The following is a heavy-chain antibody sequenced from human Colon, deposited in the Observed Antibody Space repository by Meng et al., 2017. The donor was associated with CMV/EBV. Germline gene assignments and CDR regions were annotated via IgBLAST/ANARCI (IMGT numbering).Heavy chain of an antibody. V-gene: IGHV4-31*03. D-gene: IGHD2-15*01. CDR2: IYYSGST. CDR1: GGYISSGGYY. J-gene: IGHJ4*02. Sequence: LTCTVSGGYISSGGYYWSWIRQHPGKGLEWIGYIYYSGSTYYNPSLKSRVTISLDTSKNQFSLKLSSVTAADTAVYYCARDPGSGPAYWGQGTLVTVSS. CDR3: ARDPGSGPAY.